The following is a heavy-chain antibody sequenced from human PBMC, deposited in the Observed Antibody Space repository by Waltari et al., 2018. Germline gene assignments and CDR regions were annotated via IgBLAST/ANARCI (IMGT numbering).Heavy chain of an antibody. CDR1: GFTFSSYG. D-gene: IGHD6-19*01. Sequence: QVQLVESGGGVVQPGGSLRLSCAASGFTFSSYGMHWVRPAPGKGLEWGAFIRYDGSNKYYADSVKGRFTISRDNSKNTLYLQMNSLRAEDTAVYYCAKDGTGAVAGTGFDYWGQGTLVTVSS. V-gene: IGHV3-30*02. J-gene: IGHJ4*02. CDR2: IRYDGSNK. CDR3: AKDGTGAVAGTGFDY.